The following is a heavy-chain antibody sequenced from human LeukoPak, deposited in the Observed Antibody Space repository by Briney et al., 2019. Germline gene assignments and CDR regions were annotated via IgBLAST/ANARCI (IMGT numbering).Heavy chain of an antibody. Sequence: SQTLSLTCALSGDIFSSNSAAWNWIRQSPSRGLEWLGRTYYRSKLYNDYAVSVKSRITINPDTSKNQFSLQLNSVPPEDTAVYYCARATLGLGRYFDLWGRGTLVTVSS. CDR2: TYYRSKLYN. V-gene: IGHV6-1*01. CDR3: ARATLGLGRYFDL. CDR1: GDIFSSNSAA. J-gene: IGHJ2*01. D-gene: IGHD7-27*01.